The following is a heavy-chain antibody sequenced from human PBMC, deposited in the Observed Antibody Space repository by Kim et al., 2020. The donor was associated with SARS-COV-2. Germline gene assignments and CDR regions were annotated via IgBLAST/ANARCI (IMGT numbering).Heavy chain of an antibody. Sequence: AQVFTGRFVFSLDTSVSTAYLQISSLKAEDTAVYYCARDPDYYDSSWFDPWGQGTLVTVSS. J-gene: IGHJ5*02. CDR3: ARDPDYYDSSWFDP. D-gene: IGHD3-22*01. V-gene: IGHV7-4-1*02.